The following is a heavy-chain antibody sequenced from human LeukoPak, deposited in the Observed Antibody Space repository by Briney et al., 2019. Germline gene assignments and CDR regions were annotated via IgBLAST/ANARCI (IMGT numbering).Heavy chain of an antibody. V-gene: IGHV4-34*01. CDR3: ARRGSNHGGDPL. J-gene: IGHJ4*02. CDR2: VNHSGST. CDR1: GGSFSGYY. D-gene: IGHD2-21*02. Sequence: SETLSLTCAVYGGSFSGYYWTWIRQPPGKGLEWIGEVNHSGSTSNNPSLKSRVTVSVETSKNQFSLKITSVTAADTAVYFCARRGSNHGGDPLWGQGTLVTVSS.